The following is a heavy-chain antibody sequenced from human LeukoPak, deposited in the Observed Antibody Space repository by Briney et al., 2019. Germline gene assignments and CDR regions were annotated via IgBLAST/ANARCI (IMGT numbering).Heavy chain of an antibody. V-gene: IGHV4-34*01. D-gene: IGHD2-8*01. Sequence: SETLSLTCAVYGGSFSGYYWSWIRQPPGKGLEWIGEINHSGSTNYNPSLKSRVTISVDTSKNQFSLKLSSVTAADTAVYYCAREFSTIVLMVYAIPRFDPWGQGTLVTVSS. CDR1: GGSFSGYY. J-gene: IGHJ5*02. CDR2: INHSGST. CDR3: AREFSTIVLMVYAIPRFDP.